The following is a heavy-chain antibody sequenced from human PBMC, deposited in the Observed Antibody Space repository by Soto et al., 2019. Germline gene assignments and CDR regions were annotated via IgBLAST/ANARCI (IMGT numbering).Heavy chain of an antibody. CDR1: GVSIRNFY. CDR3: ASSRSNWYLFDS. D-gene: IGHD6-13*01. V-gene: IGHV4-59*01. J-gene: IGHJ4*02. Sequence: PSETLSLTCSVSGVSIRNFYWTWIRQPPGRGLEWIGYMYYSGSTNYNPSLKSRVTMSVDTSRNQFSLKLTSMTASDTAVYYCASSRSNWYLFDSWGQGTLVTVSS. CDR2: MYYSGST.